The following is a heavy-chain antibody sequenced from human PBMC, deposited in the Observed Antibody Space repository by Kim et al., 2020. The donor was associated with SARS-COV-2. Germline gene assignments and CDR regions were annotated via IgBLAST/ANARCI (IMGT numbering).Heavy chain of an antibody. CDR1: GYTFTGYY. CDR3: ASGRLGYCSGGSCSTDYYYYGMDV. J-gene: IGHJ6*02. CDR2: INPNSGGT. D-gene: IGHD2-15*01. Sequence: ASVKVSCKASGYTFTGYYMLWVRQAPGQGLEWMGRINPNSGGTNYAQKFQGRVTMTRDTSISTAYMELSRLRSDDTAVYYCASGRLGYCSGGSCSTDYYYYGMDVWGQGTTVTVSS. V-gene: IGHV1-2*06.